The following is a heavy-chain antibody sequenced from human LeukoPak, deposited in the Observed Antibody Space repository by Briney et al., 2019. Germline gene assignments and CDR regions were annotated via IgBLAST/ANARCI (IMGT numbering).Heavy chain of an antibody. J-gene: IGHJ4*02. V-gene: IGHV1-8*01. D-gene: IGHD3-10*01. Sequence: GASVKVSRKASGYTFTSYDINWVRQATGQGLEWMGWMNPTSGNAGYAQKFQGRVTMTRNTSINTVYMELSSLRSEDTAVYYCARGRGVRGVVISGYWGQGTLVTVSS. CDR1: GYTFTSYD. CDR3: ARGRGVRGVVISGY. CDR2: MNPTSGNA.